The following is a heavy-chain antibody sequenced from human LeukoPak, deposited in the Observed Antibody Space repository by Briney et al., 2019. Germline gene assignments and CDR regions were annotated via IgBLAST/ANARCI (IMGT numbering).Heavy chain of an antibody. CDR1: GFTFGDHA. D-gene: IGHD5-12*01. J-gene: IGHJ4*02. CDR2: IRTQVYGATT. V-gene: IGHV3-49*03. CDR3: TTIWPIVATILETTERDY. Sequence: GGSLRLSCTASGFTFGDHAMSWFRQAPGKGPEWIGFIRTQVYGATTEYVASVNGRFTISRDDSKSITYLQMNSLKTEDTAVYYCTTIWPIVATILETTERDYWGQGTLVTVSS.